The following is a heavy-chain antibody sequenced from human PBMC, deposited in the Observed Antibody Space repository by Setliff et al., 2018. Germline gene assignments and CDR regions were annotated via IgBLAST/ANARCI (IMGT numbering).Heavy chain of an antibody. V-gene: IGHV3-53*05. D-gene: IGHD2-21*01. J-gene: IGHJ4*02. CDR1: GITFSRFW. CDR3: VRDCASGDDH. Sequence: GSLRLSCAASGITFSRFWMHWVRQTPEKGLVWVSVIYSCGSTYYADSVKGRFTISRDNSKNTLYLQMNSLRAEDTAVYYCVRDCASGDDHWSRGTLVAVSS. CDR2: IYSCGST.